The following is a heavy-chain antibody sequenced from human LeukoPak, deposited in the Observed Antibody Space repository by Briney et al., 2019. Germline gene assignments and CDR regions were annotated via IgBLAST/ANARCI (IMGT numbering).Heavy chain of an antibody. CDR2: IKSKTDGGTT. CDR3: TTDMARSSGSYLYPYYFDY. V-gene: IGHV3-15*01. Sequence: PGGSLRLSCAASGFTFSNAWMSWVRQAPGKGLEWVGRIKSKTDGGTTDYAAPVKGRFTISRDDSKNTLYLQMNSLKTEDTAVYYCTTDMARSSGSYLYPYYFDYWGQGTLVTVSS. J-gene: IGHJ4*02. CDR1: GFTFSNAW. D-gene: IGHD1-26*01.